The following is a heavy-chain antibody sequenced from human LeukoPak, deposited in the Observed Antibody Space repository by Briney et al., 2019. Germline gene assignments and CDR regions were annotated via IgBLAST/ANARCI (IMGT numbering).Heavy chain of an antibody. CDR2: MNPNSGNT. V-gene: IGHV1-8*01. J-gene: IGHJ6*02. CDR1: GYTFTSYD. CDR3: ARAAGGWDLYYYYYGMDV. Sequence: ASVTVSCKASGYTFTSYDINWVRQATGQGLEWMGWMNPNSGNTGYAQKFQGRVTMTRNTSISTAYMELSSLRSEDTAVYYCARAAGGWDLYYYYYGMDVWGQGTTVTVSS. D-gene: IGHD6-19*01.